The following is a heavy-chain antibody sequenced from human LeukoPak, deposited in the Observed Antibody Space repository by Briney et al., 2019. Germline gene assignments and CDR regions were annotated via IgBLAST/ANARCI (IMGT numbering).Heavy chain of an antibody. CDR1: GFTFSSYG. CDR2: ISYDGSNK. Sequence: GRSLRLSCAASGFTFSSYGMHWVRQAPGKGLEWVAVISYDGSNKYYADSVKGRSTISRDNSKNTLYLQMNSLRAEDTAVYYCAKGHTAMALDYWGQGTLVTVSS. J-gene: IGHJ4*02. CDR3: AKGHTAMALDY. D-gene: IGHD5-18*01. V-gene: IGHV3-30*18.